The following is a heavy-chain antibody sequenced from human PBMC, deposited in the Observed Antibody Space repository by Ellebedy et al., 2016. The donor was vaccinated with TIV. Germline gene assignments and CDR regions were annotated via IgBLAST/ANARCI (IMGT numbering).Heavy chain of an antibody. D-gene: IGHD3-16*01. CDR3: ATTRGLGPAGVFDR. Sequence: GESLKISXAASGFTFSDYYMTWIRQAPGKGLEWVAYISNIGSSVQYADSVKGRFTVSRDNAKNSLYLQMNSLRADDTAVYYCATTRGLGPAGVFDRWGQGALATVSS. CDR1: GFTFSDYY. CDR2: ISNIGSSV. V-gene: IGHV3-11*01. J-gene: IGHJ4*02.